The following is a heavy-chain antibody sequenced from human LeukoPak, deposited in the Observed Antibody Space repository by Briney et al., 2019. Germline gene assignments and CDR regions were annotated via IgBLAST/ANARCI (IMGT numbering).Heavy chain of an antibody. Sequence: GGSLRLSCAASGFTFSNAWMIWVRQAPGKGLEYVGRIKSKSGGGAADYATPVKGRFSISRDDSQNTVYLQMNSVTTEDTAVYYCTIEGFWGQGTLVTVSS. V-gene: IGHV3-15*05. CDR3: TIEGF. J-gene: IGHJ4*02. CDR2: IKSKSGGGAA. CDR1: GFTFSNAW.